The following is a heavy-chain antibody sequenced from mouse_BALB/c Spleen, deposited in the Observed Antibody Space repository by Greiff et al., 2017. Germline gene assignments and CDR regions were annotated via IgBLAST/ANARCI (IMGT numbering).Heavy chain of an antibody. D-gene: IGHD2-1*01. CDR3: ARATDYGNWGAMDY. Sequence: EVKLVESGGGLVKPGGSLKLSCAASGFTFSDYYMYWVRQTPEKRLEWVATISDGGSYTYYPDSVKGRFTISRDNAKNNLYLQMSSLRSEDTAMYYCARATDYGNWGAMDYWGQGTTLTVSS. J-gene: IGHJ2*01. CDR1: GFTFSDYY. CDR2: ISDGGSYT. V-gene: IGHV5-4*02.